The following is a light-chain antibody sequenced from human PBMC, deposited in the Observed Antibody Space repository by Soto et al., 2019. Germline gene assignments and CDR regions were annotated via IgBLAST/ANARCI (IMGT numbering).Light chain of an antibody. CDR1: QDIRSR. Sequence: DVPISLSPGTLSAYLGDRVTITCRASQDIRSRLAWFQQKPGKAPKLLIYDASSLESGVPQRFSGSGSGTEFTLTISTLQSEDFVVYYCQQYNNWPWTFGQGTKVDIK. J-gene: IGKJ1*01. CDR3: QQYNNWPWT. V-gene: IGKV1-5*01. CDR2: DAS.